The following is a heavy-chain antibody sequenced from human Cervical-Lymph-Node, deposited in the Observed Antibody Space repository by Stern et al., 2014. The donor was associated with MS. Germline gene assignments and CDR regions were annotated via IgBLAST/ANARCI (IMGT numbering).Heavy chain of an antibody. D-gene: IGHD3-3*01. Sequence: EVQLVESGGGLVQPGRSLRLSCAAAGFAFDDYALHWVRQAPGKGLEWVLGISWSGTKIGYSDSVKGRFTISRDNAKNSLFLQMNNLRAEDTALYYCATANYEFGYYGMDVWGQGTAVTVS. CDR3: ATANYEFGYYGMDV. J-gene: IGHJ6*02. CDR2: ISWSGTKI. CDR1: GFAFDDYA. V-gene: IGHV3-9*01.